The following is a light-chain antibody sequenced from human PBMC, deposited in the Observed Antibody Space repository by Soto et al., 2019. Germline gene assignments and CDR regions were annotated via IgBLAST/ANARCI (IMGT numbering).Light chain of an antibody. CDR2: GAS. CDR1: QSVTNNY. CDR3: QLYGSSRT. J-gene: IGKJ1*01. Sequence: EIVLTQAPGTLSLSPGERATLFCRASQSVTNNYLAWYHQIPGQPLRLLIYGASSRATDIPDRFSGSGSGTDFTLTISRLEPEDFAVYYCQLYGSSRTFGQGTKVEIK. V-gene: IGKV3-20*01.